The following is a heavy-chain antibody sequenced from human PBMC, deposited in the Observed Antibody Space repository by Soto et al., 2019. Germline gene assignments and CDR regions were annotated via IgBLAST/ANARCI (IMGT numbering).Heavy chain of an antibody. Sequence: QVQLQESGPGLVKPSQTLSLTCTVSGGSISSGGYYWSWIRQHPGKGLEWIGYIYYSGSTYYNPSLKSRVTISVDTSKNQCSLKLSSVTAADTAVYYCARVGRKAGTGTVTTSDYYYYYGMDVWGQGTTVTVSS. CDR3: ARVGRKAGTGTVTTSDYYYYYGMDV. V-gene: IGHV4-31*03. CDR1: GGSISSGGYY. D-gene: IGHD4-17*01. CDR2: IYYSGST. J-gene: IGHJ6*02.